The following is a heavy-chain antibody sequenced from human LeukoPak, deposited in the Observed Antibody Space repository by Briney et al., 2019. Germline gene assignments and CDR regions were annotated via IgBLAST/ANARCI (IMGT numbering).Heavy chain of an antibody. Sequence: GGSLRLSCAASGFIFNNFAMSWVRWAPGKGLEWVSSINGTSSETWHADSVKGRFTISRDNSRNTLYLQMNSLRADDTAIYYCAKDYGPDIVGTIGGYWGQGTLVTVSS. J-gene: IGHJ4*02. CDR3: AKDYGPDIVGTIGGY. V-gene: IGHV3-23*01. CDR2: INGTSSET. D-gene: IGHD5-12*01. CDR1: GFIFNNFA.